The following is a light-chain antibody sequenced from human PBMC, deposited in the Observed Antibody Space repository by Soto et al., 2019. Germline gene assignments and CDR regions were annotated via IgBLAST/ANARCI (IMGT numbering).Light chain of an antibody. J-gene: IGKJ1*01. Sequence: IQMTQSPSSLSASVGDRVSITCRASQNIGIYLNWYQQKPGKAPKLLIYDVSSLQSGVPSRFSGSGSGTDFTLTISSLQLEDFATYYCQHSYNLPRTFGQGTKVDIK. CDR1: QNIGIY. CDR3: QHSYNLPRT. CDR2: DVS. V-gene: IGKV1-39*01.